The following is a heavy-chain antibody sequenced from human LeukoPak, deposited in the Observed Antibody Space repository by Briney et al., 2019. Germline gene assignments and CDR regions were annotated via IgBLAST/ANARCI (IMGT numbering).Heavy chain of an antibody. CDR2: ISGSSSYT. CDR1: GFTFSDYY. CDR3: AVMGGVTAYQYYGMDV. D-gene: IGHD2-21*02. Sequence: GGSLRLSCAASGFTFSDYYMSWIRQAPGKGLEWLSYISGSSSYTNYADSVKGRFTISRDNAKKSLYLQMNSLGAEDTAVYYCAVMGGVTAYQYYGMDVWGQGTTVTVSS. V-gene: IGHV3-11*06. J-gene: IGHJ6*02.